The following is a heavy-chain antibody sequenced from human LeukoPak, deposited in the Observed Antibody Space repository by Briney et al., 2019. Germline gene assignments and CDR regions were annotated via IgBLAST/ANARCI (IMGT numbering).Heavy chain of an antibody. V-gene: IGHV3-30*03. J-gene: IGHJ4*02. Sequence: GGSLRLSCAASGFTFSSYGMHWVRQAPGKGLEWVAVISYDGSNKYYADSVKGRFTISRDNSKNTLYLQMNSLRAEDTAVYYCARDFGTVGLDYWGQGTLVTVSS. CDR3: ARDFGTVGLDY. CDR1: GFTFSSYG. CDR2: ISYDGSNK. D-gene: IGHD1-1*01.